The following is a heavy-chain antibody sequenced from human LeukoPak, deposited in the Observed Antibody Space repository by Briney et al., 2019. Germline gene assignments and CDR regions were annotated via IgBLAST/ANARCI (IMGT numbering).Heavy chain of an antibody. CDR3: ARVSFRGPHSGPPHY. J-gene: IGHJ4*02. CDR2: IKQDGSEK. Sequence: PGGSLRLSCAASGFTFSSYWMSWVRQAPGKGLEWVANIKQDGSEKYYVDSVKGRFTISRDNAKNSLYLQMNSLRAEDTAVYYCARVSFRGPHSGPPHYWGQGTLVTVSS. D-gene: IGHD5-12*01. V-gene: IGHV3-7*01. CDR1: GFTFSSYW.